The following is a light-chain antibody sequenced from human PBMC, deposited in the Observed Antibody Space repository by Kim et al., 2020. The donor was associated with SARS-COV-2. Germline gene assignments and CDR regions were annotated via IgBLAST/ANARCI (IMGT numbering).Light chain of an antibody. CDR1: QDIANS. CDR2: AAS. CDR3: QKYNSAPWT. V-gene: IGKV1-27*01. J-gene: IGKJ1*01. Sequence: ASVGDRVTITCRASQDIANSLAWYQQKPGKVPKLLIYAASTLQSGVPSRFSGSGSGTQFTLTIGSLQTEDVATYYCQKYNSAPWTFGPGTKVDIK.